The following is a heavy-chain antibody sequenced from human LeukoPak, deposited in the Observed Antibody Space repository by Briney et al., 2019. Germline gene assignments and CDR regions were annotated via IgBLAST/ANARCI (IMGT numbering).Heavy chain of an antibody. D-gene: IGHD5-18*01. V-gene: IGHV4-34*01. CDR2: VNHSGSA. Sequence: SETLSLTCTVSGGSISRSYWSCVRQPPGKGLEWSCEVNHSGSANYNPSLTSRVTIPVDASKNQFSLKLSSVTAADTAVYYCARGRAMVSGDPRHKTTWYFDLWGRGILVTVSS. CDR1: GGSISRSY. CDR3: ARGRAMVSGDPRHKTTWYFDL. J-gene: IGHJ2*01.